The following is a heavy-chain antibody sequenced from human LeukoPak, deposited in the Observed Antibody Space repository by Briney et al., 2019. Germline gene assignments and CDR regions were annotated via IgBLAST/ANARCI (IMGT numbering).Heavy chain of an antibody. J-gene: IGHJ4*02. V-gene: IGHV4-59*08. CDR1: GGSISNYY. Sequence: PSETLSLTCTVSGGSISNYYWSRIRQPPGKGLEWIGYIYYTGSTNYNPSLKSRVTISVDTSKNQFSLKLSSVTAADTAVYYCARKNYYGSGNFDYWGQGTLVTVSS. CDR2: IYYTGST. CDR3: ARKNYYGSGNFDY. D-gene: IGHD3-10*01.